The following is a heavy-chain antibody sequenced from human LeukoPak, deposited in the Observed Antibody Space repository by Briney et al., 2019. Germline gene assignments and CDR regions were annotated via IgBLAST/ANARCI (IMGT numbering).Heavy chain of an antibody. CDR3: ARIQYYDFWSGYLVY. Sequence: TGGSLRLSCAASGFTFSSYAMSWVRQAPGKGLEWVSAISGSGGSTYYAGSVKGRFTISRDNSKNTLYLQMNSLRAEDTAVYYCARIQYYDFWSGYLVYWGQGTLVTVSS. CDR1: GFTFSSYA. V-gene: IGHV3-23*01. D-gene: IGHD3-3*01. CDR2: ISGSGGST. J-gene: IGHJ4*02.